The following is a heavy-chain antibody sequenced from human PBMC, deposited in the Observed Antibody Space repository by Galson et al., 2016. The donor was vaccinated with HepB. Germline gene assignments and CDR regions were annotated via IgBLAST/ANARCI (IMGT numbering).Heavy chain of an antibody. V-gene: IGHV4-4*02. D-gene: IGHD3-22*01. Sequence: SETLSLTCAVSGDSISSSNWWNWVRQPPGKGLEWIGEISHSGSTYYNPSLKSRVTISVDKSKNQFSLKLSSVTAADTAVYYCARGLAMIVVAPDAFDIWGQGTMVTVSS. CDR2: ISHSGST. J-gene: IGHJ3*02. CDR1: GDSISSSNW. CDR3: ARGLAMIVVAPDAFDI.